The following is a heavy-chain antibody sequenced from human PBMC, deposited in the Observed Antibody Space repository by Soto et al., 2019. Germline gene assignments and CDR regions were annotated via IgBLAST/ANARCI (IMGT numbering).Heavy chain of an antibody. Sequence: EVQLLESGGILVHPGGSLRLSCAASGFTFSSYAMTWVGQAPGKGREWVSAISGSGDSTYYADSVKGRFSISRDQSKNTLYLQMHSLRVEDTAVYFCAKERDNGADRYYFDDWGQGTLVTVSS. CDR3: AKERDNGADRYYFDD. V-gene: IGHV3-23*01. J-gene: IGHJ4*02. CDR1: GFTFSSYA. D-gene: IGHD2-8*01. CDR2: ISGSGDST.